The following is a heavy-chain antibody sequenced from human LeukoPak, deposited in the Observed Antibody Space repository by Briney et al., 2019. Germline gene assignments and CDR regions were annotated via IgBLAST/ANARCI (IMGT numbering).Heavy chain of an antibody. J-gene: IGHJ4*02. CDR2: ISGSGGST. V-gene: IGHV3-23*01. CDR1: GFTFSSYA. D-gene: IGHD2-2*01. Sequence: PGGSLRLSCAASGFTFSSYAMSWVRQAPVKGLEWVSAISGSGGSTYYADSVKGRFTISRDNSKNTLYLQMNSLRAEDTAVYYCAKPPPIVVVPAADYWGQGTLVTVSS. CDR3: AKPPPIVVVPAADY.